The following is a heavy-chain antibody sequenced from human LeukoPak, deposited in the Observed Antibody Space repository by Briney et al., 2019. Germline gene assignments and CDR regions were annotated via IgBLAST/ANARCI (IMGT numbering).Heavy chain of an antibody. CDR2: TYYRSKWSN. J-gene: IGHJ4*02. CDR3: ARALGVVFDY. V-gene: IGHV6-1*01. CDR1: GDSVSSNLAT. Sequence: SQTLSLTCVISGDSVSSNLATWNWIRQSPSRGLEWLGRTYYRSKWSNDYAVSVQSRLTINPDTSKNHFSLQLNFVTPEDTAVYFCARALGVVFDYWGQGTLVTVSS. D-gene: IGHD2-8*01.